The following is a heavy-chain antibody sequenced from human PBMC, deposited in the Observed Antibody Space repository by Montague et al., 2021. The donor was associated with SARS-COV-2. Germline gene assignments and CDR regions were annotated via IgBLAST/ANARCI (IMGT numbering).Heavy chain of an antibody. CDR3: ARGSPLFGELFIYYMDV. J-gene: IGHJ6*03. Sequence: SLRLSCAASGFTFSSNYMSWVRQAPGKGLEWVSAIYSSGSTYYSVSVQGSFTISRDNSKNTLYLQMNSLRAEDTAVYYCARGSPLFGELFIYYMDVWGKGTTVTVSS. V-gene: IGHV3-66*01. CDR2: IYSSGST. CDR1: GFTFSSNY. D-gene: IGHD3-10*02.